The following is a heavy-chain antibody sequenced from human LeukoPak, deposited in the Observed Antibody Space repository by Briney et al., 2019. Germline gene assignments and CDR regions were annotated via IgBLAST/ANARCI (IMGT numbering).Heavy chain of an antibody. V-gene: IGHV4-39*07. CDR1: GGSISNSTYY. Sequence: SETLSLTCTVSGGSISNSTYYWGWIRQPPGKGLEWIGSIFYGGSTYYNPSLKSRVTISVDTSKNQFSLKLSSVTAADTAVYYCARDTIAAAGRSWFDPWGQGTLVTVSS. CDR2: IFYGGST. D-gene: IGHD6-13*01. J-gene: IGHJ5*02. CDR3: ARDTIAAAGRSWFDP.